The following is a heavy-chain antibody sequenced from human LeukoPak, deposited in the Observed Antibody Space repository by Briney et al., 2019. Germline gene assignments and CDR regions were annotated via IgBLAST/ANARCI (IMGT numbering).Heavy chain of an antibody. J-gene: IGHJ3*02. D-gene: IGHD1-26*01. CDR1: GFTFSSYA. CDR2: ISGSGGST. V-gene: IGHV3-23*01. Sequence: SGGSLRLSCAASGFTFSSYAMSWVRQAPGKGLEWVSAISGSGGSTYYADSVKGRFTISRDNSKNTLYLQMNSLRAEDTAVYYCAKAFIVGGSQEDASDIWGQGTMVTVSS. CDR3: AKAFIVGGSQEDASDI.